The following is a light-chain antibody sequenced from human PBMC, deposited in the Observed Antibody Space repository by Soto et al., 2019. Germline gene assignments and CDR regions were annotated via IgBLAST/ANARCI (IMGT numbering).Light chain of an antibody. Sequence: DVVMTQSPLSLPVTLGQPASISCRSSQSLVYSGGNTYLNWFQQRPGQSPRRLIYKVSNRDSGVPDRFSGSGSGTDFTLKIRRVEAEDVGVYYCMQGTHWRTFGQGTKLESK. J-gene: IGKJ1*01. V-gene: IGKV2-30*01. CDR2: KVS. CDR3: MQGTHWRT. CDR1: QSLVYSGGNTY.